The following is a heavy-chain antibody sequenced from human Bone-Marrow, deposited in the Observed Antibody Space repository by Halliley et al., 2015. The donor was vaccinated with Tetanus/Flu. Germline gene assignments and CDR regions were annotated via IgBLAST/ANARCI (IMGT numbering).Heavy chain of an antibody. Sequence: TLSLTCTVSGGSISSGGHYWNWIRQHPGKGLEWIGHIYYSGSTYYSPSLKSRITISVDTSKNQFSLNLRSVTAADTAVYYCARGLYYYRSGTYFDYWGQGTLVTVSS. D-gene: IGHD3-10*01. J-gene: IGHJ4*02. CDR2: IYYSGST. V-gene: IGHV4-31*03. CDR3: ARGLYYYRSGTYFDY. CDR1: GGSISSGGHY.